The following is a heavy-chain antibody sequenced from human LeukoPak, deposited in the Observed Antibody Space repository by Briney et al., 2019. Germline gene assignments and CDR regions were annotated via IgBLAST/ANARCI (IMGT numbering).Heavy chain of an antibody. D-gene: IGHD3-22*01. J-gene: IGHJ3*01. CDR3: ARLYYDSSGSAV. CDR1: GGSISSYY. V-gene: IGHV4-59*08. CDR2: IYYSGST. Sequence: PSETLSLTCTVSGGSISSYYWSWIRQPPGKGLEWIGYIYYSGSTNYNPSLKSRVTISVDTSKNQFSLKLSSVTAADTAVYYCARLYYDSSGSAVWGQRTMVTVSS.